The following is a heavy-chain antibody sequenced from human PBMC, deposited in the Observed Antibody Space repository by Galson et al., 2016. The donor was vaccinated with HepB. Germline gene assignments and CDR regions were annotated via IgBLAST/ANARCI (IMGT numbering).Heavy chain of an antibody. J-gene: IGHJ5*02. CDR1: GDSITTSRNY. Sequence: ETLSLTCSVSGDSITTSRNYWGWVRLSPGEGLEWIGSMFSGGNTYSNPTLKNRVTMSADTSRNQFSLRWASVTTADSALYYCAKHKGRNWFDPWGRGTLVIVSS. CDR2: MFSGGNT. D-gene: IGHD2/OR15-2a*01. V-gene: IGHV4-39*01. CDR3: AKHKGRNWFDP.